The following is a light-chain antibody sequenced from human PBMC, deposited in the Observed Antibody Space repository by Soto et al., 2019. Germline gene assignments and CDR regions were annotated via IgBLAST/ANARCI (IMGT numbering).Light chain of an antibody. CDR1: SSDIGLYNY. CDR2: DVS. CDR3: SSYRASSTL. Sequence: QSALTQPASVSGSPGQSITISCTGSSSDIGLYNYVSWYQQHPGKAPKLLIYDVSYRPSGISDRFSGSKSGNTASLTISGLQPEDEADYYCSSYRASSTLFGGGTKLTVL. J-gene: IGLJ2*01. V-gene: IGLV2-14*03.